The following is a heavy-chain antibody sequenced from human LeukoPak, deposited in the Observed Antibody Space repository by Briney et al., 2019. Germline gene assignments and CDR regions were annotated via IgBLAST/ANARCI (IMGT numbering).Heavy chain of an antibody. V-gene: IGHV5-51*01. J-gene: IGHJ4*02. CDR3: ARQARAAALYFFDY. CDR1: GYSFTNYW. D-gene: IGHD6-25*01. CDR2: IYSGDSDT. Sequence: GESLKISCKGFGYSFTNYWIGWVRQMPGKGLEWMGIIYSGDSDTRYSPSFQGQVTISADKSISTAYLQWSSPKASDTAMYYCARQARAAALYFFDYWGQGTLVTVSS.